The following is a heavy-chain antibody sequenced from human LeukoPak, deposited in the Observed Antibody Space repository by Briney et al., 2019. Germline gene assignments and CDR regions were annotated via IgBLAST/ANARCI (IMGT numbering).Heavy chain of an antibody. CDR1: GFTFRSYG. Sequence: GRSLRLSCAASGFTFRSYGMNWVRQAPGRGLEWVSYISSSGSTIYYADSVKGRFTISRDNAKNSLYLQMNSLRAEDTAVYYCARESFDSSGHYDYWGQGTLVTVSS. D-gene: IGHD3-22*01. V-gene: IGHV3-48*04. CDR3: ARESFDSSGHYDY. J-gene: IGHJ4*02. CDR2: ISSSGSTI.